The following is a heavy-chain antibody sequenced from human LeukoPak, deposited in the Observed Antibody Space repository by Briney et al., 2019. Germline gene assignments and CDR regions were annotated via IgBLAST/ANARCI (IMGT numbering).Heavy chain of an antibody. CDR3: ATKGGGYCSSSSCYIYDY. J-gene: IGHJ4*02. CDR1: GYTFTTYG. V-gene: IGHV1-18*01. D-gene: IGHD2-2*02. CDR2: ISAYNDNT. Sequence: EASVKVSCKASGYTFTTYGVTWVRQAPGQGLEWMGWISAYNDNTNYAQELQGRVTMTADTSTSTAYMELRSLRYDDTAVYYCATKGGGYCSSSSCYIYDYWGQGTLVTVSS.